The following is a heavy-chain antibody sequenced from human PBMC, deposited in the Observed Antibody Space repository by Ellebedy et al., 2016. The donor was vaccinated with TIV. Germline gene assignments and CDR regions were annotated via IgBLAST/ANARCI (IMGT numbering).Heavy chain of an antibody. CDR2: IRYDGSDK. CDR3: AKVLFASGEFESPFDP. Sequence: PGGSLRLSCAASGFTFHSYGMHWVRQAPGKGLEWVTFIRYDGSDKYYADSVKGRFTVSRDDSKNTLTLQMNSLRLEDTAVYYCAKVLFASGEFESPFDPWGQGTLVIVSS. CDR1: GFTFHSYG. V-gene: IGHV3-30*02. D-gene: IGHD6-6*01. J-gene: IGHJ5*02.